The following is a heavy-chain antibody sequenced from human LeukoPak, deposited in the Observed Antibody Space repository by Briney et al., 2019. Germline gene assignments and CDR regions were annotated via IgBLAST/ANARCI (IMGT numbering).Heavy chain of an antibody. CDR3: ASHNSGWYNYYMDV. Sequence: KPSETLSLTCAVYGGSFSGYYWSWLRQPPGKGLEWLGEINHSGSTNYNPSLKSRVTISLDTSKNQFSLPLTSVTAADTAVYYCASHNSGWYNYYMDVWGAGTTVTVSS. CDR2: INHSGST. CDR1: GGSFSGYY. D-gene: IGHD6-19*01. J-gene: IGHJ6*03. V-gene: IGHV4-34*01.